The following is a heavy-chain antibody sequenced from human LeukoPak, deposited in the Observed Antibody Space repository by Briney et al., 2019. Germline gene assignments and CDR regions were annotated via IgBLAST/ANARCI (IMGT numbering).Heavy chain of an antibody. CDR3: ARLVISGSNYFDY. CDR2: INYSGST. V-gene: IGHV4-39*07. D-gene: IGHD1-26*01. Sequence: SETLSLTRTVSGGSISSSSYYWVWIRQPPGKGLEWIGSINYSGSTYYNPSLKSRVTISVDTSNNQFSLKLISVTAADTTVYYCARLVISGSNYFDYWGQGTLVTVSS. J-gene: IGHJ4*02. CDR1: GGSISSSSYY.